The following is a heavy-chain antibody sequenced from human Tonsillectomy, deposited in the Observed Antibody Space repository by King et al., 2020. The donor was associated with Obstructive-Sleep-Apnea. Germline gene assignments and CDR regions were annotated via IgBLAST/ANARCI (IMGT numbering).Heavy chain of an antibody. V-gene: IGHV3-23*04. Sequence: VQLVESGGGLVQPGGSLRLSCAASGFTFSSYAMSWVRQAPGKGLEWVSAISGSGGSTFYADSVKGRFTIPRDNSKNTLYLQMNSLRAEDTAVYYYAKGLWFGELLYFPFDYWGQGTLVTVSS. CDR2: ISGSGGST. CDR3: AKGLWFGELLYFPFDY. CDR1: GFTFSSYA. J-gene: IGHJ4*02. D-gene: IGHD3-10*01.